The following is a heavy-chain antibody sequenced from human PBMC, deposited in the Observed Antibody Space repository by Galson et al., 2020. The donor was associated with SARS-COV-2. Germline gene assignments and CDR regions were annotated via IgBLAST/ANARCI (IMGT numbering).Heavy chain of an antibody. CDR3: AKDWGYCSSTGCYSYYYYGMDV. Sequence: TGGSLRLSCAASGLTFSSYGMNWVRQAPAKGLEWVAVISYDGSNKYYADSVKGRFPIPRDNSKNTLYLQMNSLRAEDTAVYYCAKDWGYCSSTGCYSYYYYGMDVWGQGTTVTVSS. CDR2: ISYDGSNK. J-gene: IGHJ6*02. CDR1: GLTFSSYG. D-gene: IGHD2-2*01. V-gene: IGHV3-30*18.